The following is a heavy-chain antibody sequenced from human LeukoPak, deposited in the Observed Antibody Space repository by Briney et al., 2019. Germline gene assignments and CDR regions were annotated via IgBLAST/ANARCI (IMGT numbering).Heavy chain of an antibody. CDR1: GFTFSDYY. Sequence: GGSLRLSCAASGFTFSDYYMSWIRQAPGKGLEWVSYISSSGSTIYYADSLKGRFTISRDNAKKPLYLQMNSLRAEDTAVYYCARDGIVGAANFDYWGQGTLVTVSS. V-gene: IGHV3-11*01. J-gene: IGHJ4*02. CDR2: ISSSGSTI. CDR3: ARDGIVGAANFDY. D-gene: IGHD1-26*01.